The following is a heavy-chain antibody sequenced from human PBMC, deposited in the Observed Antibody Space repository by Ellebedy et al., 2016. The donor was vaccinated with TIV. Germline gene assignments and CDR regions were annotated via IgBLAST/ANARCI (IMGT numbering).Heavy chain of an antibody. CDR2: IFYSGST. CDR1: GGSISSGAFY. D-gene: IGHD3-10*01. V-gene: IGHV4-31*03. J-gene: IGHJ4*02. Sequence: MPSETLSLTCTVSGGSISSGAFYWTWIRQQPGKGLEWIGNIFYSGSTYYKSSLKSRITISLDRSKNQFSLRLSSVTAADTAVYYCARDEGGSGSLSHWGQGTLVTVSS. CDR3: ARDEGGSGSLSH.